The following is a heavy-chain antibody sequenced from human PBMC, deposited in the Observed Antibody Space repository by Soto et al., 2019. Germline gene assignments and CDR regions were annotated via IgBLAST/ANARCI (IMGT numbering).Heavy chain of an antibody. CDR3: AKGPRNWGVDY. CDR2: MNPNNGNT. Sequence: QVQLVQSGAEVKKPGASVKVSCKASGYTFTDYDINWFRQATGQGLEWMGWMNPNNGNTGYAQNFQGRVTMTRSTPISTAYMELGTLRSEDTAVYYCAKGPRNWGVDYWGQGTLVTVSS. D-gene: IGHD7-27*01. J-gene: IGHJ4*02. CDR1: GYTFTDYD. V-gene: IGHV1-8*01.